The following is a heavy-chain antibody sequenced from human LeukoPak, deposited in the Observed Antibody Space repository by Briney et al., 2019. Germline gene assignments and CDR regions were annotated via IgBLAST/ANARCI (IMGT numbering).Heavy chain of an antibody. CDR3: AREEGSGCYDY. J-gene: IGHJ4*02. D-gene: IGHD6-19*01. CDR2: INPNSGGK. CDR1: GYTFTAYN. Sequence: ASVKVSCKDSGYTFTAYNMHWVRQAPGQGLEWMGWINPNSGGKNYAQKFQGRVTMTRDTSISTAYMELSRLRSDDTAVYYCAREEGSGCYDYWGQGTMVTVSS. V-gene: IGHV1-2*02.